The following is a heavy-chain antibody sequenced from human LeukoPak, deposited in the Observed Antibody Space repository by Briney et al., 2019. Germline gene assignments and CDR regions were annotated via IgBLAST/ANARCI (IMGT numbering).Heavy chain of an antibody. D-gene: IGHD4-17*01. V-gene: IGHV3-13*01. CDR2: VGTSGHT. Sequence: GGALRLSCAASGFTLSTYDMHWVRQGPGEGLEWVAAVGTSGHTFYPDSVKGQFTISRENARNSVYLQMNSLRAGDTAVYYCVRSFYGDHPYWGQGTLVTVSS. J-gene: IGHJ4*02. CDR1: GFTLSTYD. CDR3: VRSFYGDHPY.